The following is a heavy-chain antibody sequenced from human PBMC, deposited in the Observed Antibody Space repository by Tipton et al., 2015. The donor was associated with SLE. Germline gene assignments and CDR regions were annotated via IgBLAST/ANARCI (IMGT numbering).Heavy chain of an antibody. D-gene: IGHD1-20*01. CDR3: ARDQDNWSPALFDI. CDR1: GGSISSYY. J-gene: IGHJ3*02. CDR2: IYTSGST. Sequence: TLSLTCTVSGGSISSYYWSWIRQPAGKGLEWVGRIYTSGSTNYNPSLMSRATMSVDTSKNQFSLKLSSVPAADTAVYYCARDQDNWSPALFDIWGQGTMVTVSS. V-gene: IGHV4-4*07.